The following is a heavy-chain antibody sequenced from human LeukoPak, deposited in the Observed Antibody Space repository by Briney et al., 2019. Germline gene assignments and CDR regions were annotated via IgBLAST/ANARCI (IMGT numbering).Heavy chain of an antibody. CDR1: GGSFSGYY. Sequence: SETLSLTCAVYGGSFSGYYWSWIRQPPGKGLEWTGEINHSGSTNYNPSLKSRVTISVDTSKNQFSLKLSSVTAADTAVYYCAREGRGYSGYDSLGDYWGQGTLVTVSS. CDR2: INHSGST. J-gene: IGHJ4*02. CDR3: AREGRGYSGYDSLGDY. V-gene: IGHV4-34*01. D-gene: IGHD5-12*01.